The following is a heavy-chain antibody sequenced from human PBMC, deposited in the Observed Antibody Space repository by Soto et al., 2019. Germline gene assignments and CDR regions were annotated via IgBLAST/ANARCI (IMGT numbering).Heavy chain of an antibody. D-gene: IGHD2-8*01. V-gene: IGHV4-30-4*01. J-gene: IGHJ5*02. CDR2: IYYSGST. CDR1: GGSISSGDYY. Sequence: SGTLSLTCTVSGGSISSGDYYWSWIRQPPGKGLEWIGYIYYSGSTYYNPSLKSRVTISVDTSKNQFSLKLSSVTAAGTAVYYCAREAGYCTNGVCYTPFDPWGQGTLVTVSS. CDR3: AREAGYCTNGVCYTPFDP.